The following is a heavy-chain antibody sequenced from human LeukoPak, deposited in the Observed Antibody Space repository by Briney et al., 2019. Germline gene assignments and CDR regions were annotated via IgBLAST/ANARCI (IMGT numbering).Heavy chain of an antibody. Sequence: GASVKVSCKASGYTFTSYYMHWVRQAPGQGLEWMGIINPSGGSTSYAQKFQGRVTMTRDMSTSTVYMELSSLRSEDTAVYYCARRRGVTMVHGYMDVWGKGTTVTVSS. CDR3: ARRRGVTMVHGYMDV. V-gene: IGHV1-46*01. CDR2: INPSGGST. CDR1: GYTFTSYY. J-gene: IGHJ6*03. D-gene: IGHD3-10*01.